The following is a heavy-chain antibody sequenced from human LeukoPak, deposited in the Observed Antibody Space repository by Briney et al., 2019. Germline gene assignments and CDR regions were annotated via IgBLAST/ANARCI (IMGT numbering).Heavy chain of an antibody. D-gene: IGHD3-22*01. CDR3: AEGSGYNRDFDP. CDR1: GFTFSSYG. Sequence: PVGSLRLSCAASGFTFSSYGMHWVRQAPGKGLEWVAFIRYDGSNKYYADSVKGRFTISRDNSKNTLYLQMNSLRAEDTAVYYCAEGSGYNRDFDPRGQGTLVTVSS. V-gene: IGHV3-30*02. J-gene: IGHJ5*02. CDR2: IRYDGSNK.